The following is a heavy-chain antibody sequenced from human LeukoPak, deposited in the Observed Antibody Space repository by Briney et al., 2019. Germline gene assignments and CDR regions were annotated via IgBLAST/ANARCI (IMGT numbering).Heavy chain of an antibody. CDR2: INLSGGST. D-gene: IGHD2-8*01. CDR1: GYTFTSYH. V-gene: IGHV1-46*01. Sequence: ASVRVSCKASGYTFTSYHMHWVRQAPGQGLEWMGLINLSGGSTTYAQRFQGGVTLTRDTSTSTVYMELSSLRSEDTAVYYCARDYVDDIPMIKDYWGQGTLVTVSS. CDR3: ARDYVDDIPMIKDY. J-gene: IGHJ4*02.